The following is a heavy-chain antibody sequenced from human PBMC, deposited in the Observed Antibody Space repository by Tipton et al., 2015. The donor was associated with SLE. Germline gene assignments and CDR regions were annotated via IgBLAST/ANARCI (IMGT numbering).Heavy chain of an antibody. CDR2: IYYSGST. CDR1: GGSIRSYY. V-gene: IGHV4-59*01. CDR3: ARACLIFGVVHPYCYGMDV. J-gene: IGHJ6*02. Sequence: TLSLTCTVSGGSIRSYYWSWIRPPPGTGLEWIGYIYYSGSTNYNPSLKSRVTISVDTSKNQFSLKLSSVTAADTAVYYCARACLIFGVVHPYCYGMDVWGQGTTVTVSS. D-gene: IGHD3-3*01.